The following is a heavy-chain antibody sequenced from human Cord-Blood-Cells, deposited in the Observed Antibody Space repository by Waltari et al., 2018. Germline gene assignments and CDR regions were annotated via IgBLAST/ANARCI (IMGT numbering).Heavy chain of an antibody. CDR3: ARQSEVPSDGYFDY. V-gene: IGHV4-59*11. J-gene: IGHJ4*02. D-gene: IGHD2-21*01. Sequence: QVQLQESGPGLVKPSETLSLTCTVSGGSISSHYWSWIRKPPGKGLEWIGYIYYSGSTNYNPSLKSRVTISVDTSKNQFSLKLSSVTAADTAVYYCARQSEVPSDGYFDYWGQGTLVTVSS. CDR1: GGSISSHY. CDR2: IYYSGST.